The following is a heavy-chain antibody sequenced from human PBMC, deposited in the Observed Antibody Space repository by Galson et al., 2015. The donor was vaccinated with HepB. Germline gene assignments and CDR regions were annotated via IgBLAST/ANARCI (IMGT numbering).Heavy chain of an antibody. D-gene: IGHD4/OR15-4a*01. CDR1: GFPFSTYR. Sequence: SLRLSCAASGFPFSTYRMYWVRQLPGQGLEWVSAISGRGDITFYADSVKGRFTVSRDNSKNTLYLQMNSLRVEDTAAYYCAKDDCGPISCGPWGQGTLVTVSS. CDR2: ISGRGDIT. V-gene: IGHV3-23*01. CDR3: AKDDCGPISCGP. J-gene: IGHJ4*02.